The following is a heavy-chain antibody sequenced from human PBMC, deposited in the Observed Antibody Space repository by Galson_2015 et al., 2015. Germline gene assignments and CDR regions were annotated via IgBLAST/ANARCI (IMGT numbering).Heavy chain of an antibody. Sequence: SLRLSCAASGFTFSSSRMDWVRQAPGKGLEWVSYISSRSSAMYYADSVEGRFTISRDNAKNSLYLQMNSLRDEDTAVYYCASSQLNTWGQGTLVTVSS. V-gene: IGHV3-48*02. J-gene: IGHJ5*02. D-gene: IGHD1-1*01. CDR3: ASSQLNT. CDR1: GFTFSSSR. CDR2: ISSRSSAM.